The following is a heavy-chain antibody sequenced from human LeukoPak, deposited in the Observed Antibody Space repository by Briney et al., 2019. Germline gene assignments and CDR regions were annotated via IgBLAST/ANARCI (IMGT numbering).Heavy chain of an antibody. CDR2: ISSSSSYI. J-gene: IGHJ5*02. D-gene: IGHD4-17*01. CDR1: GFTFSSYS. V-gene: IGHV3-21*01. Sequence: GGSLRLSCAASGFTFSSYSMNWVRQAPGKGLEWVSSISSSSSYIYYADSVKGRFTISRDNAKNSLYLQMNSLRAEDTAVYYCAGSYGDYSRYWFDPWGQGTLVTVSS. CDR3: AGSYGDYSRYWFDP.